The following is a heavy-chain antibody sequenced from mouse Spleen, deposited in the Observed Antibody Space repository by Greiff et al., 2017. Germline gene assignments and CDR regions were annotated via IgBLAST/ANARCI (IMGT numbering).Heavy chain of an antibody. V-gene: IGHV1-82*01. J-gene: IGHJ3*01. Sequence: QVQLQQSGPELVKSGASVKISCKASGYAFSSLWMNWVKQRPGKGLEWIGRIYPRDGDTNYNGKFKGKATLTADKSSSTAYMQLSSLTSEDSAVYFCAINWDLAWFAYWGQGTLVTVSA. CDR3: AINWDLAWFAY. D-gene: IGHD4-1*02. CDR2: IYPRDGDT. CDR1: GYAFSSLW.